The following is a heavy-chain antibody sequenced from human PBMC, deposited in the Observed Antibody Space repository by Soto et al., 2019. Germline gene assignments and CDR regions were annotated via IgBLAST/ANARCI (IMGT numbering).Heavy chain of an antibody. CDR2: IIPRLGSA. J-gene: IGHJ4*02. D-gene: IGHD2-21*01. CDR3: ARGGDGYAFSALY. Sequence: GASVKVSCKDSGGGNLRDYRTTWVRRAPGQGLEWMGGIIPRLGSANYAQNFQGRVTITADESTNTVYMGLRSLRSVYTAVYYCARGGDGYAFSALYWGQAPPATLSS. CDR1: GGGNLRDYR. V-gene: IGHV1-69*13.